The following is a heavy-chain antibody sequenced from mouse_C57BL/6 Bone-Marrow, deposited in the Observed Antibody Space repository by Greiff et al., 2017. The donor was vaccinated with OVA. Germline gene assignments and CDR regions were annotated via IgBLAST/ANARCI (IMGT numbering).Heavy chain of an antibody. CDR2: LNPYNGGT. J-gene: IGHJ4*01. Sequence: VQLQQSGPVLVKPGASVKMSCKASGYTFTDYYMNWVKQSHGKSLEWIGVLNPYNGGTSYNQKFKGKATLTVDKSSSTAYMELNSLTSEDSAVYYCARLLRYCYAMDYWGQGTSVTVSS. CDR1: GYTFTDYY. D-gene: IGHD1-1*01. CDR3: ARLLRYCYAMDY. V-gene: IGHV1-19*01.